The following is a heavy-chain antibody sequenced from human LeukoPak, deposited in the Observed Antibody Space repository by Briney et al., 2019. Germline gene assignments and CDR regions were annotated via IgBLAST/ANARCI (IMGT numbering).Heavy chain of an antibody. J-gene: IGHJ4*02. CDR3: TRVLYSSAWYGDQY. Sequence: PGGSLRLSCAASGFTFSTYSMNWVRQAPGKGLEWVSYISSSSDNMYYADSVEGRFTISRDNAKNSLYLQMNGLRAEDTAVYYCTRVLYSSAWYGDQYWGQGTLVTVSS. CDR1: GFTFSTYS. D-gene: IGHD6-19*01. CDR2: ISSSSDNM. V-gene: IGHV3-48*01.